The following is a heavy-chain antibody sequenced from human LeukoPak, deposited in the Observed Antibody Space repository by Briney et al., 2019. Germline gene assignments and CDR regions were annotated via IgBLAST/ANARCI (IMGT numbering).Heavy chain of an antibody. V-gene: IGHV3-48*03. CDR2: IAGSDTTT. D-gene: IGHD3-22*01. Sequence: GGSLRLSCLASGFAFSAYEVNWVRQAPGKGLEWVSYIAGSDTTTYYADSVKGRFTIFRDNAKNSLYLQMNSLRAEDTALYYCTTLGYHLDSWGQGTLVTVSS. CDR1: GFAFSAYE. CDR3: TTLGYHLDS. J-gene: IGHJ4*02.